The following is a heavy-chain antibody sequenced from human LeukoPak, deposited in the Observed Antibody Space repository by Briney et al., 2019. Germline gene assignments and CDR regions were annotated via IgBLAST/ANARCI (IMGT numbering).Heavy chain of an antibody. Sequence: GGSLRLSCAASGFTFSDYAMHWVRQAPGKGLEWVAVMSYDGSNKCYADSVKGRFTISRDNSKNTLYVQMNSLRVEDTAVYYCARDYQWLRAMDVWGQGTTVTVSS. CDR3: ARDYQWLRAMDV. V-gene: IGHV3-30-3*01. J-gene: IGHJ6*02. CDR1: GFTFSDYA. D-gene: IGHD6-19*01. CDR2: MSYDGSNK.